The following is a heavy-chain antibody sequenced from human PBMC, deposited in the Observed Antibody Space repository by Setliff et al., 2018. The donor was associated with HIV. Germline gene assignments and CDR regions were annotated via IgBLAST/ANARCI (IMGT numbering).Heavy chain of an antibody. CDR3: ATVWTAGSLFY. CDR2: ISSSTSTI. J-gene: IGHJ4*02. Sequence: PGGSLRLSCAASGFTFSSFNMNWVRQAPGKGLEWVSYISSSTSTIYYADSVKGRFTISRDNAKNSLYLQMNSLRAEDTAVYYCATVWTAGSLFYWGQGNLVTVSS. V-gene: IGHV3-48*01. CDR1: GFTFSSFN. D-gene: IGHD6-13*01.